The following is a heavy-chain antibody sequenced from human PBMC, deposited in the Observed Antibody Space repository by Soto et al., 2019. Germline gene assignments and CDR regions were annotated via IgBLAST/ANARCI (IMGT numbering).Heavy chain of an antibody. CDR3: ARHASSEGYNWFDP. CDR2: IYYSGST. CDR1: GGSISSYY. V-gene: IGHV4-59*08. D-gene: IGHD6-25*01. J-gene: IGHJ5*02. Sequence: PSETLSLTCTASGGSISSYYWSWIRQPPGKGLEWIGYIYYSGSTNYNPSLKSRVTISVDTSKNQFSLKLSSVTAADTAVYYCARHASSEGYNWFDPWGQGTLVTVSS.